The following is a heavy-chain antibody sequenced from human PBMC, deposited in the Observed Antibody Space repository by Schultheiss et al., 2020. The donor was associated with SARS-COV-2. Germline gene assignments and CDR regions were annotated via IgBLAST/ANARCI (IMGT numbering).Heavy chain of an antibody. CDR1: GFTFSSYA. Sequence: GESLKISCAASGFTFSSYAMSWVRQAPGQGLEWVSAISGRGGSTYYADSVKGRFTISRDNSKNTLYLQMNSLRAEDTAVYYCVRRATGWYFDLWGRGTLVTVSS. J-gene: IGHJ2*01. V-gene: IGHV3-23*01. CDR3: VRRATGWYFDL. D-gene: IGHD1-26*01. CDR2: ISGRGGST.